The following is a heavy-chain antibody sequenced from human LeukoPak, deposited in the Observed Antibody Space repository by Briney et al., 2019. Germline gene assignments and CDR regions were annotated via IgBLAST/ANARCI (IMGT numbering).Heavy chain of an antibody. J-gene: IGHJ4*02. Sequence: SETLSLTCTVSGGSISSYYGSWIRQSAGKGLEWIGRIHTSGSTNYNPSLKSRVTMSVDTSKNQFSLKVSSVSAADTGVYYCARAPEFSSGWLLDCWGQGSLVTVSS. CDR2: IHTSGST. CDR3: ARAPEFSSGWLLDC. D-gene: IGHD6-19*01. CDR1: GGSISSYY. V-gene: IGHV4-4*07.